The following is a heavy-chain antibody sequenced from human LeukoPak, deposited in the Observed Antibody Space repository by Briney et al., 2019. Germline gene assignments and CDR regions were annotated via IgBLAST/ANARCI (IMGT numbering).Heavy chain of an antibody. D-gene: IGHD6-6*01. Sequence: SVKVSCKASGGAFSSYAISWVRQAPGQGLEWMGGIIPIFGTANYAQKFQGRVTITADESTSTAYMELSSLRSEDTAVYYCARDSRDSSSSADYWGQGTLVTVSS. CDR2: IIPIFGTA. CDR3: ARDSRDSSSSADY. V-gene: IGHV1-69*01. J-gene: IGHJ4*02. CDR1: GGAFSSYA.